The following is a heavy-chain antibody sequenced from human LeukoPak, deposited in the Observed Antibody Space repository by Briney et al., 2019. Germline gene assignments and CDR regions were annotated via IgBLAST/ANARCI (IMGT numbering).Heavy chain of an antibody. CDR2: MKYDGSEK. V-gene: IGHV3-7*01. D-gene: IGHD6-13*01. CDR3: ARDIEAAGLFLDY. J-gene: IGHJ4*02. Sequence: GGSLRLSCAASGFTFSSYWMSWVRQAPGKGLELVANMKYDGSEKYYVDSVKGRFTISTDNAKNSLYLQMNSLRAEDTAVYYCARDIEAAGLFLDYWGQGTLVTVSS. CDR1: GFTFSSYW.